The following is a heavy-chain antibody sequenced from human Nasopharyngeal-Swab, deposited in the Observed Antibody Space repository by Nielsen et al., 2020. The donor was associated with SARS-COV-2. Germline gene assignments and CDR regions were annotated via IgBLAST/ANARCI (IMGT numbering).Heavy chain of an antibody. V-gene: IGHV3-20*04. CDR1: GSTFGDYG. Sequence: GGSLRLSCAASGSTFGDYGMSWVRQDPGKGLQWVSGINRNGGSSGYADSVKGRFTISRDNARNSLYLQMSSLRAEDTALYYCARGFNNGPFDNWGQGTLVTVSS. CDR3: ARGFNNGPFDN. D-gene: IGHD1/OR15-1a*01. J-gene: IGHJ4*02. CDR2: INRNGGSS.